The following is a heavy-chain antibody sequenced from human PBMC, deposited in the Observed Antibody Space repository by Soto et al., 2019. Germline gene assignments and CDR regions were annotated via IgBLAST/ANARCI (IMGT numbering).Heavy chain of an antibody. CDR1: GYSFSTSW. V-gene: IGHV5-51*01. Sequence: EVQLVQSGAEVKEPGESLKISCKTSGYSFSTSWIGWVRQMPGKGLEWMGIIYPANSDTRYSPSFQGQVTLSADKFISTAYLQWSSLKASDTAMYYCARRDNSGFPDYWGQGTLVTVSS. CDR2: IYPANSDT. CDR3: ARRDNSGFPDY. D-gene: IGHD3-22*01. J-gene: IGHJ4*02.